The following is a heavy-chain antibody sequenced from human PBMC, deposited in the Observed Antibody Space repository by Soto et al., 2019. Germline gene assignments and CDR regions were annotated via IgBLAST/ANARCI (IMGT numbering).Heavy chain of an antibody. CDR2: MNPNSGNT. V-gene: IGHV1-8*01. D-gene: IGHD6-6*01. J-gene: IGHJ6*02. CDR1: GYTFTSYD. CDR3: ARGVAARRTNCYYGMDV. Sequence: QVQLVQSGAEVKKPGASVKVSCKASGYTFTSYDINWVRQATGQGLEWMGWMNPNSGNTGYAQKFQGRVNMTRNTSISTAYMELSSLRSEDTAVYYCARGVAARRTNCYYGMDVWGQGTTVTVSS.